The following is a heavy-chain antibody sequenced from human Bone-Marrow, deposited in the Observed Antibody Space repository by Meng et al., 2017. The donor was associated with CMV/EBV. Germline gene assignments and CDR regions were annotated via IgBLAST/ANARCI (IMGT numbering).Heavy chain of an antibody. Sequence: ASVKVSCKASGYNFTGYYMHWVRQAPGQGLEWMGWINPNSGGTNYAQKFQGRVTMTRDTSISTAYMELSRLRSDDTAVYYCARISIYGSGSYYYYYGMDVWGQGTTVTVSS. V-gene: IGHV1-2*02. CDR3: ARISIYGSGSYYYYYGMDV. D-gene: IGHD3-10*01. J-gene: IGHJ6*02. CDR1: GYNFTGYY. CDR2: INPNSGGT.